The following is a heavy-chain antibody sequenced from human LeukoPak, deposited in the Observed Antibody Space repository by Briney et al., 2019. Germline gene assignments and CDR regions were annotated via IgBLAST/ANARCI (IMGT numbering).Heavy chain of an antibody. D-gene: IGHD2-2*01. CDR1: GGSFSGYY. V-gene: IGHV4-34*01. CDR3: ARGPSNCSSTSCYSGTTGAFDY. CDR2: INHSGST. Sequence: PSETLSLTCAVYGGSFSGYYWSWIRQPPGKGLEWIGEINHSGSTNYNPSLKSRVTISVDTSKNQFSLKLSSVTAADTAVYYCARGPSNCSSTSCYSGTTGAFDYWGQGTLVTVSS. J-gene: IGHJ4*02.